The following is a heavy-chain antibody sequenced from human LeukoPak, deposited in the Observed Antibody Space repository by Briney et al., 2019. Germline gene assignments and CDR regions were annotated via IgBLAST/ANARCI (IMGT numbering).Heavy chain of an antibody. V-gene: IGHV3-15*01. CDR3: TTRRQDGC. Sequence: PGGSLRLSCVASGFTFSDAWMSWVRQAPGKGLEWVGRMKSKIDGGTIDYGAPVKGRFTISRDDSRNTLYLQMNSLKTEDTAVYYCTTRRQDGCWGQGTLVTVS. CDR1: GFTFSDAW. J-gene: IGHJ4*02. D-gene: IGHD6-25*01. CDR2: MKSKIDGGTI.